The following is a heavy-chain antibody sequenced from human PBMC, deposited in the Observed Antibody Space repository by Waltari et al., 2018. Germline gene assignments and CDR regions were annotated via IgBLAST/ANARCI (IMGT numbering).Heavy chain of an antibody. CDR3: ARDHGYSGSCFDY. D-gene: IGHD1-26*01. CDR1: GFTFNDFQ. J-gene: IGHJ4*02. CDR2: ISNGDNTI. V-gene: IGHV3-48*03. Sequence: EVQLVESGGGLVQPGGSLRLSCAASGFTFNDFQMNWVRQAPGKGLEWISYISNGDNTIYYADSVKGRFTISRDNAKNSLSLQMNSLRAEDTAVYYCARDHGYSGSCFDYWGQGTLVTVSP.